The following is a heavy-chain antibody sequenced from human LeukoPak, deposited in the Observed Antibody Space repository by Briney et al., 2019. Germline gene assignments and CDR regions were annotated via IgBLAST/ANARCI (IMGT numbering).Heavy chain of an antibody. Sequence: SETLSLTCTVSGGSISGYDWSWIRQPPGKGLEWIGYIFSSGSTNYNPSLKSRVTISEDTSVNQFSLKLSSVTAADTAVYYCVRHEGRGGTKLYYYYYYMDVWGKGTTVTVSS. CDR2: IFSSGST. CDR1: GGSISGYD. J-gene: IGHJ6*03. CDR3: VRHEGRGGTKLYYYYYYMDV. D-gene: IGHD1-14*01. V-gene: IGHV4-59*08.